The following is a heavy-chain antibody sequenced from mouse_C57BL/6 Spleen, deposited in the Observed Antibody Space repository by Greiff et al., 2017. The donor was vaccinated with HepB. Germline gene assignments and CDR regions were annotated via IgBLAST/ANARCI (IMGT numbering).Heavy chain of an antibody. CDR1: GYTFTEYT. CDR2: FYPGSGSM. CDR3: ARHEDLGVYYSNPPLAY. Sequence: QVQLQQSGAELVKPGASVKLSCKASGYTFTEYTIHWVKQRSGQGLEWIGWFYPGSGSMKYNEKFKDKATLTADKSSSTVYMELSRLTSEDSAVYFCARHEDLGVYYSNPPLAYWGQGTLVTVSA. J-gene: IGHJ3*01. V-gene: IGHV1-62-2*01. D-gene: IGHD2-5*01.